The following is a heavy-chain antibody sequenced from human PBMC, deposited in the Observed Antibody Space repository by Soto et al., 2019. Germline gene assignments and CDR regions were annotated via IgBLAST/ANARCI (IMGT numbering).Heavy chain of an antibody. J-gene: IGHJ5*02. CDR3: AGGYMVRGGDAWFDT. D-gene: IGHD3-10*01. CDR2: IIPLFGTT. V-gene: IGHV1-69*06. CDR1: EGTFSSHA. Sequence: QGQLEQAGAEVKKPGSSVKVSCKASEGTFSSHAISWVRQAPEEGLEWMGGIIPLFGTTNYAQKFQGRVTITADKSTSTVFMELISLTSEATAIYYCAGGYMVRGGDAWFDTWGQGTLVAVSS.